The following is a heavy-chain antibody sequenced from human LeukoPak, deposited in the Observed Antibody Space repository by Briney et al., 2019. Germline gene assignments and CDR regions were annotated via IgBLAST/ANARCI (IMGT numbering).Heavy chain of an antibody. CDR1: GYTFTSYD. CDR2: MNPNSGNT. CDR3: ASTEQGTNWFDP. D-gene: IGHD1-26*01. V-gene: IGHV1-8*01. J-gene: IGHJ5*02. Sequence: ASVEVSCKASGYTFTSYDINWVRQATGQGLEWMGWMNPNSGNTGYAQKFQGRVTMTRNNSISTAYMELSSLRSEDTAVYYCASTEQGTNWFDPWGQGTLVTVSS.